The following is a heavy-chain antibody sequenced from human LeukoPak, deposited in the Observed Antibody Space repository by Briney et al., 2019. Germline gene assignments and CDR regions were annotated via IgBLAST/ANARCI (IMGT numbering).Heavy chain of an antibody. J-gene: IGHJ6*02. D-gene: IGHD3-10*01. CDR2: IYYSGST. CDR1: GGSISSSSYS. Sequence: PSETLSLTCTVSGGSISSSSYSWGWIRQPPGKGLERLGSIYYSGSTYYNPSLKRRVTISVDTSKNQFSLTLSSVTAADTAVYYCARRRNSGLWFGELSQGYYGMDVWGQGTTVTVSS. CDR3: ARRRNSGLWFGELSQGYYGMDV. V-gene: IGHV4-39*01.